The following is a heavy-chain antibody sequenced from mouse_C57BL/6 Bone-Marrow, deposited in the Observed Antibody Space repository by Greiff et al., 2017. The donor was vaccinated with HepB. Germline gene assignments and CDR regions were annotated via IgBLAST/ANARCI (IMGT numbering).Heavy chain of an antibody. CDR2: IYPGSGNT. J-gene: IGHJ2*01. CDR1: GYTFTDYY. Sequence: VQLQQSGAELVRPGASVKLSCKASGYTFTDYYINWVKQRPGQGLEWIARIYPGSGNTYYNEKFKGKATLPAEKSSSTAYMQLSSLTSEDSAVYFCARGGKYPFDYWGQGTTLTVSS. CDR3: ARGGKYPFDY. V-gene: IGHV1-76*01. D-gene: IGHD5-1*01.